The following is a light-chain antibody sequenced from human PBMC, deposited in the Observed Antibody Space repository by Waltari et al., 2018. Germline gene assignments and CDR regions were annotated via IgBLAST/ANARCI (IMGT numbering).Light chain of an antibody. V-gene: IGKV3-11*01. CDR1: QSVGTY. Sequence: EIVLTQSPAILSFSPGERATLSCRASQSVGTYLAWYQQRPGQSPRLLIYDASNRATGIPARFTGSGSETDFTLTICSLQPEDFAVYYCQQRRNWPLTFGGGTRVQI. J-gene: IGKJ4*01. CDR3: QQRRNWPLT. CDR2: DAS.